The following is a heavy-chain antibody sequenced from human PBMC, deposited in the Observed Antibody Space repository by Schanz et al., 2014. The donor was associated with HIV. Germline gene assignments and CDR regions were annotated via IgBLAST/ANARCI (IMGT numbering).Heavy chain of an antibody. V-gene: IGHV3-23*04. J-gene: IGHJ4*02. D-gene: IGHD3-10*01. CDR2: ISGSSGHT. Sequence: EVQLVESGGGLVQPGRSLRLSCAASGFTFSTYAMNWVRQAPGKGLEWVSGISGSSGHTWYADSVKGRFTISRDNSEDTLYLQMNSLGVDDSAIYYCVKRGSEASSNTWFADSWGQGTLVTVSS. CDR1: GFTFSTYA. CDR3: VKRGSEASSNTWFADS.